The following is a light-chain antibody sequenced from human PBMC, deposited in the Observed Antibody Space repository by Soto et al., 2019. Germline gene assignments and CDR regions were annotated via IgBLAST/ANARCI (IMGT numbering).Light chain of an antibody. V-gene: IGKV1-39*01. CDR3: KQSYSTPRT. Sequence: DIQMTQSPSSLSACLADRVRTTCRASQSISIYLNWYQQKPGKAPKLLIYAASSLQRGVPSRFSGSGSGTDFTLTISSLQTEDFATYYCKQSYSTPRTFGQGTKVDIK. J-gene: IGKJ1*01. CDR2: AAS. CDR1: QSISIY.